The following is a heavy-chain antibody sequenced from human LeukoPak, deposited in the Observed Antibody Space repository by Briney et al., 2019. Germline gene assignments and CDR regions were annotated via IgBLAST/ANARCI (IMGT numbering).Heavy chain of an antibody. V-gene: IGHV1-2*02. CDR2: INPNSGGT. D-gene: IGHD6-13*01. J-gene: IGHJ5*02. Sequence: ASVKVSCKASGYTFTSYGISWVRQAPGQGLEWMGWINPNSGGTNYAQKFQGRVTMTRDTSIRTAYMELSRLRSDDTAMYYCATVVSAVPTNWFDPWGQGTLVTVSS. CDR3: ATVVSAVPTNWFDP. CDR1: GYTFTSYG.